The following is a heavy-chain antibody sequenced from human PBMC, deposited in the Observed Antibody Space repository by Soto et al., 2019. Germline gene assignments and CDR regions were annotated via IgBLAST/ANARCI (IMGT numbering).Heavy chain of an antibody. J-gene: IGHJ3*02. CDR1: GFTFSSYW. CDR3: GRLGIAVARRAFDI. CDR2: INSDGSST. V-gene: IGHV3-74*01. Sequence: EVQLVESGGGLVQPGGSLRLSCAASGFTFSSYWMHWVRQAPGKGLVWVSRINSDGSSTSYADSVKGRFTISRDNAKNTLYMQMNRLRAEDTAVYYCGRLGIAVARRAFDIWGQGTMVTVSS. D-gene: IGHD6-19*01.